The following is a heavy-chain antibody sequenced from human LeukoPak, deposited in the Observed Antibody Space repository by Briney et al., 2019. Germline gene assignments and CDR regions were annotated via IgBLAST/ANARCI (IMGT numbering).Heavy chain of an antibody. J-gene: IGHJ4*02. CDR3: ARDRRGGLYYFDY. CDR2: IYTSGST. Sequence: SETLSLTCAVYGGSFSGYYWSWIRQPAGKGLEWIGRIYTSGSTNYSPSFKSRVTMSVDTSKNQFSLKLSSVTAADTAVYYCARDRRGGLYYFDYWGQGTLVTVSS. CDR1: GGSFSGYY. V-gene: IGHV4-4*07.